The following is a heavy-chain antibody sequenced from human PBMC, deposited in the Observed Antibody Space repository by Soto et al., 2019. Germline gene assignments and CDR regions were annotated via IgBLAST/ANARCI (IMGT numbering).Heavy chain of an antibody. V-gene: IGHV4-59*01. CDR3: AREGNLGRWLQPLDF. D-gene: IGHD5-12*01. Sequence: SETLSLTCTVSGGSISAYSWSWVRQPPGKGLEWIGNIHYNGNTKYNPSLKSRVSMSVDTSKNQFSLRLISVTAADTAKYFCAREGNLGRWLQPLDFWGQGTLVTVSS. J-gene: IGHJ4*02. CDR2: IHYNGNT. CDR1: GGSISAYS.